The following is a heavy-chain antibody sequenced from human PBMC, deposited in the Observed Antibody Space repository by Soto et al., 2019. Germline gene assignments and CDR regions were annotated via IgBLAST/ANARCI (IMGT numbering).Heavy chain of an antibody. V-gene: IGHV4-39*01. CDR1: GGSISSSSYY. CDR2: IYYSGST. J-gene: IGHJ5*02. Sequence: QLQLQESGPGLVKPSETLSLTCTVSGGSISSSSYYWGWIRQPPGKGLEWIGSIYYSGSTYYNPSLKSRVTISVDTSKNQFSLKLSSVTAADTAVYYCARQPNRRSSWYQDWFDPRGQGTLVTVSS. D-gene: IGHD6-13*01. CDR3: ARQPNRRSSWYQDWFDP.